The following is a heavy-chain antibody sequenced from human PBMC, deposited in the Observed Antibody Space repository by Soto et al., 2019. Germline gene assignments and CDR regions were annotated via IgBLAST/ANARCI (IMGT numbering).Heavy chain of an antibody. Sequence: QVQLVQSGAEVKKPGSSVKVSCKASGGTFSSYAISWVRQAPGQGLEWMGGIIPIFGTANYAQKFQGRVTITADESTSTAYMELSSLRSEDTAVYYCATSGYCSCGSCSASYGMDVWGQWTTVTVSS. V-gene: IGHV1-69*01. J-gene: IGHJ6*02. CDR2: IIPIFGTA. CDR1: GGTFSSYA. D-gene: IGHD2-15*01. CDR3: ATSGYCSCGSCSASYGMDV.